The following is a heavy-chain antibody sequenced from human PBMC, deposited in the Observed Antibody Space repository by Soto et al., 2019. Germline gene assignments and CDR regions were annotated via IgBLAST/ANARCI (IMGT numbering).Heavy chain of an antibody. CDR3: VRGGGGGLFDP. D-gene: IGHD2-15*01. CDR2: ISPGSRYP. CDR1: GFTFGDSY. V-gene: IGHV3-11*06. Sequence: VGSLRLSCAGSGFTFGDSYMSWIRRAPGKGLEWLSYISPGSRYPAYADSVKGRFTISRDNAKRSLYLQMVSLTAEDTAIYYCVRGGGGGLFDPWGQGTMVTVS. J-gene: IGHJ5*02.